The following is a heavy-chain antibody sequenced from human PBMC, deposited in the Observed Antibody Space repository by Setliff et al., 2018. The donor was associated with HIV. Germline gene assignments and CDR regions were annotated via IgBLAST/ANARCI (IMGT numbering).Heavy chain of an antibody. CDR1: GYSISSGYY. CDR3: ARGGMIRPSAPFDP. J-gene: IGHJ5*02. V-gene: IGHV4-38-2*01. CDR2: IYHTGST. Sequence: PSETLSLTCAVSGYSISSGYYWDWIRQPPGKGLEWIGSIYHTGSTYSNPSLKSRVTISVDTSKNQFSLKLSSVTAADTAVYYCARGGMIRPSAPFDPWGQGTLVTVSS. D-gene: IGHD3-16*01.